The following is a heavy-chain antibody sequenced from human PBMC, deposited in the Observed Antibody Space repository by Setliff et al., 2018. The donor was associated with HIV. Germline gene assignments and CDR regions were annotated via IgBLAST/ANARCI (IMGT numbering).Heavy chain of an antibody. CDR2: INYSGGT. CDR3: ARHFYGYYGSNGLPIQY. J-gene: IGHJ4*02. D-gene: IGHD3-22*01. Sequence: SETLSLTCAVSGYSISSGYYWGWIRQPPGKGLEWIGSINYSGGTYYNPSLMGRVTISIDTSKNQFSLNLSSVAAADTAVYYCARHFYGYYGSNGLPIQYWGQGTLVTVSS. V-gene: IGHV4-38-2*01. CDR1: GYSISSGYY.